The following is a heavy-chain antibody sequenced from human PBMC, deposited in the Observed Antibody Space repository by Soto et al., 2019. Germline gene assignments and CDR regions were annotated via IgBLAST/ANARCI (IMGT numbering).Heavy chain of an antibody. D-gene: IGHD3-16*01. V-gene: IGHV1-8*01. CDR2: MNAKSGDT. CDR1: GYTFSDFY. J-gene: IGHJ6*02. CDR3: ARGNPFNYAGFDV. Sequence: GASMKVSWQNAGYTFSDFYNNWLRQASGQGPEWTGRMNAKSGDTFFAQRFQGKFNMTWVTSLSTAYMEVGSLTSDDTAMDYCARGNPFNYAGFDVWGQGTTVTVSS.